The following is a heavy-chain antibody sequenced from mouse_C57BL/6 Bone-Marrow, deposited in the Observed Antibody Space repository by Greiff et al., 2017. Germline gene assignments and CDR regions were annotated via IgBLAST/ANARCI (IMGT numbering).Heavy chain of an antibody. D-gene: IGHD1-1*01. CDR1: GFTFSNYW. J-gene: IGHJ3*01. V-gene: IGHV6-3*01. Sequence: EVHLVESGGGLVQPGGSMKLSCVASGFTFSNYWMNWVRQSPEKGLEWVAQIRLKSDNYATHYAESVKGRFTISRDDSKSSVYLQMNNLRAEDTGIYYCTGGGLLRYPFAYWGQGTLVTVSA. CDR2: IRLKSDNYAT. CDR3: TGGGLLRYPFAY.